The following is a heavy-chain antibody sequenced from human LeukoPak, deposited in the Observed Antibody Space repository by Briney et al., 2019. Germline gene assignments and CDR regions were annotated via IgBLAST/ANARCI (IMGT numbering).Heavy chain of an antibody. V-gene: IGHV3-21*01. CDR3: ARDSTVYDSSGDAFDI. CDR1: GFTFNSYS. CDR2: ISTSSNYI. J-gene: IGHJ3*02. Sequence: GGSLRLSCAASGFTFNSYSMNWVRQAPGKGLEWVSTISTSSNYIYYADSLKGRFTVFRDNAKSSLYLQMNSLRAEDTAVYYCARDSTVYDSSGDAFDIWGQGTMVTVSS. D-gene: IGHD3-22*01.